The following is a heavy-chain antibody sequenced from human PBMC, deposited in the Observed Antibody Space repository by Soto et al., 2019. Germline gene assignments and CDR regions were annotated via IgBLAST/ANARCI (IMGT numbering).Heavy chain of an antibody. CDR2: IYWHDDK. D-gene: IGHD6-13*01. Sequence: PSPTLVNPTQTLTLTCTFSGFSLSTTGVGVGWIRQPPGKALEWLALIYWHDDKRYSPSLTSRLTITKDASKNQVVLTMTDVDPVETATYYGAHRGGAAVGLYYFDYWGPGTLVTVSS. CDR1: GFSLSTTGVG. CDR3: AHRGGAAVGLYYFDY. J-gene: IGHJ4*02. V-gene: IGHV2-5*01.